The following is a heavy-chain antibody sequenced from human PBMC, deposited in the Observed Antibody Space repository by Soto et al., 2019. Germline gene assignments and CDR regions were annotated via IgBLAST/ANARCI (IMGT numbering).Heavy chain of an antibody. CDR1: GGTFTSYA. Sequence: SVKVSCKASGGTFTSYAISWVRQAPGQGLEWMGGIIPIFGTANYAQKFQGRVTITADKSTSTAYMELSSLRSEDTAVYYCARDLSAAAGLPYYYYYGMDVWGQGTTVTVSS. J-gene: IGHJ6*02. CDR2: IIPIFGTA. V-gene: IGHV1-69*06. D-gene: IGHD6-13*01. CDR3: ARDLSAAAGLPYYYYYGMDV.